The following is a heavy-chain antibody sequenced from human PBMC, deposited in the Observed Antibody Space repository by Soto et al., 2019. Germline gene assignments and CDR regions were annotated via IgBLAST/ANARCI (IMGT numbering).Heavy chain of an antibody. CDR3: AKRRGAGGHFDY. Sequence: GSLSPSCAASGFTFSSYALGWVRQGLGRGREWVAVVSIGGSTHYADSLMGRFTITRDNSKNTLSLQMNSLTAEDTAVYLCAKRRGAGGHFDYWGQGALVTVSS. D-gene: IGHD2-15*01. CDR1: GFTFSSYA. J-gene: IGHJ4*02. V-gene: IGHV3-23*01. CDR2: VSIGGST.